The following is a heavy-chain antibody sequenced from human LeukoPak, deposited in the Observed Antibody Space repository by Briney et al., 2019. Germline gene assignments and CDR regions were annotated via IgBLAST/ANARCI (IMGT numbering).Heavy chain of an antibody. V-gene: IGHV4-59*01. Sequence: SETLSLTCTVSGRSISSYYWSWIRQPPRKGLEWVGYIYYSGRTNYNPSLRSRATISVDTSKNQISLKLSSVTAADTAVYYCARGDDYFDYWGQGTLVTVSS. J-gene: IGHJ4*02. CDR2: IYYSGRT. CDR1: GRSISSYY. CDR3: ARGDDYFDY.